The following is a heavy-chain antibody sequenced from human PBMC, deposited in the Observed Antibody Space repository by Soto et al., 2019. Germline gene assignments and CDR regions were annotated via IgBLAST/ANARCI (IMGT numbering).Heavy chain of an antibody. D-gene: IGHD3-16*01. CDR3: AKRGGYYFDY. V-gene: IGHV4-34*01. CDR1: GGSFSGYY. CDR2: INHRGTT. J-gene: IGHJ4*02. Sequence: PSETLSLTCAVYGGSFSGYYWSWIRQPPGKGLEWIGEINHRGTTNYNPSLKSRVTISVDQSKNQFSLKLNSVTAADTAIYYCAKRGGYYFDYWGQGTLVTVSS.